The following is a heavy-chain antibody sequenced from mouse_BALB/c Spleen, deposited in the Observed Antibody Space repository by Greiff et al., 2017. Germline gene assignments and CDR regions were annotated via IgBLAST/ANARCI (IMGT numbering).Heavy chain of an antibody. J-gene: IGHJ3*01. Sequence: VQLVESGPGLVQPSQSLSITCTVSGFSLTSYGVHWVRQSPGKGLEWLGVIWSGGSTDYNAAFISRLSISKDNSKSQVFFKMNSLQANDTAIYYCDRKGGGNYAWFAYWGQGTLVTVSA. CDR1: GFSLTSYG. D-gene: IGHD2-1*01. V-gene: IGHV2-2*02. CDR3: DRKGGGNYAWFAY. CDR2: IWSGGST.